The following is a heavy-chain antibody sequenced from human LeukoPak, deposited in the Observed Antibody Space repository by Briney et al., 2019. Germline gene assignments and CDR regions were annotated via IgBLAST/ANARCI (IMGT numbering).Heavy chain of an antibody. Sequence: SETLSLTCALYGGSSSGYYWSWIRQPPGKGLEWIGEINHSGSTNYNPPLKSRVTISVDTSKNQFSLKLSSVTAADTAVYYCARAHSTRGAFDIWGQGTMVTVSS. D-gene: IGHD3-10*01. CDR2: INHSGST. CDR3: ARAHSTRGAFDI. V-gene: IGHV4-34*01. J-gene: IGHJ3*02. CDR1: GGSSSGYY.